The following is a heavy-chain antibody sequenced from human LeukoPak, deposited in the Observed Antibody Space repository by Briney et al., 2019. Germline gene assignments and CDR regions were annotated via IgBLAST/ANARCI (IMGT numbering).Heavy chain of an antibody. V-gene: IGHV3-23*01. Sequence: GGSLRLSCAASGFRFSNFAMYWVRQAPGKGLEWVSGISGGGSPYYADSVKGRFTISRDNSGNTLYLQMNSLRAEDTAVYYCAKDEGGSLEAPYPVFDIWGRGTMVAVSS. D-gene: IGHD3-16*01. J-gene: IGHJ3*02. CDR2: ISGGGSP. CDR1: GFRFSNFA. CDR3: AKDEGGSLEAPYPVFDI.